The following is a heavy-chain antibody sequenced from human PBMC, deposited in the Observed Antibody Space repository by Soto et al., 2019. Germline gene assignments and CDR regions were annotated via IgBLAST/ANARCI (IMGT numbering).Heavy chain of an antibody. CDR3: ARANRTITMTYLNWFDP. CDR2: IYYSGST. Sequence: SETLSLTCSVSGGSISKYYWSWIRQPPGKGLEWFGYIYYSGSTNYNPSLQSRVTISVDTSKNRFSLNLNSVTAADTAVYYGARANRTITMTYLNWFDPWGQGTLVTVSS. V-gene: IGHV4-59*12. D-gene: IGHD3-22*01. J-gene: IGHJ5*02. CDR1: GGSISKYY.